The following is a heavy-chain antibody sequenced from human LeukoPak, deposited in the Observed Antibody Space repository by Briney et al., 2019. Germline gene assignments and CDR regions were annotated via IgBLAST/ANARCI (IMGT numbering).Heavy chain of an antibody. CDR1: GFTFSDYY. CDR3: ARDLGTGSTNYFDY. D-gene: IGHD2-2*01. V-gene: IGHV3-11*06. J-gene: IGHJ4*02. Sequence: NPGGSLRLSCAASGFTFSDYYMSWIRQAPGKGLEWDSYISSSSSYTNYADSVKGRFTISRDNAKNSLYLQMNSLRAEDTAVYYCARDLGTGSTNYFDYWGQGTLVTVSS. CDR2: ISSSSSYT.